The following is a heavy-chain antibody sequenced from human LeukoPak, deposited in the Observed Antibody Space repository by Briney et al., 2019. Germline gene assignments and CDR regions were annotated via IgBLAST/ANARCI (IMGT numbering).Heavy chain of an antibody. D-gene: IGHD2-2*01. CDR2: ISSNGGST. CDR3: VKDRCSSTSCYDGETSYFDY. CDR1: GFTFSSYA. J-gene: IGHJ4*02. V-gene: IGHV3-64D*06. Sequence: GGSLRLSCSASGFTFSSYAMHWVRQAPGKGLEYVPAISSNGGSTYYADSVKGRFTISRDNSKNTLYLQMSSLRAEDTAVYYCVKDRCSSTSCYDGETSYFDYWGQGTLVTVSS.